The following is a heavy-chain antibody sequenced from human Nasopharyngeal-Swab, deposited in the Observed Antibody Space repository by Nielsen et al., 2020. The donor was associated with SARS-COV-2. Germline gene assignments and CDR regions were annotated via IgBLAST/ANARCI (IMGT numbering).Heavy chain of an antibody. CDR3: AREADSHDF. CDR2: ISGSGGST. CDR1: GFTFSSYA. J-gene: IGHJ4*02. Sequence: GESLKISCAASGFTFSSYAMSWVRQAPGKGLEWVSAISGSGGSTYYADSVKGRFTISRDNSKNTLYLQMNSLRPEDTAVYYCAREADSHDFWGQGTLVTVSS. V-gene: IGHV3-23*01.